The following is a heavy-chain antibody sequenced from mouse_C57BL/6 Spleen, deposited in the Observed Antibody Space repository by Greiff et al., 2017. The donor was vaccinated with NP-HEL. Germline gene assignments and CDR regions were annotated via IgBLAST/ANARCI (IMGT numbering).Heavy chain of an antibody. V-gene: IGHV6-3*01. Sequence: EVKVEESGGGLVQPGGSMKLSCVASGFTFSNYWMNWVRQSPEKGLEWVAQIRLKSDNYATHYAESVKGRFTISRDDSKSSVYLQMNNLRAEDTGIYYCTGGGDVRGFDYWGQGTTLTVSS. CDR1: GFTFSNYW. CDR2: IRLKSDNYAT. CDR3: TGGGDVRGFDY. D-gene: IGHD2-14*01. J-gene: IGHJ2*01.